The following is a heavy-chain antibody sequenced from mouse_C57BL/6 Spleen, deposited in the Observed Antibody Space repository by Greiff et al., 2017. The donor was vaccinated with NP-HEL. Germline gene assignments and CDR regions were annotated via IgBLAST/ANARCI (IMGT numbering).Heavy chain of an antibody. CDR3: ARDSSGYTGGFAY. CDR2: INYDGSST. CDR1: GFTFSDYY. V-gene: IGHV5-16*01. D-gene: IGHD3-2*02. J-gene: IGHJ3*01. Sequence: EVMLVESEGGLVQPGSSMKLSCTASGFTFSDYYMAWVRQVPEKGLEWVANINYDGSSTYYLDSLKSRFIISRDNAKNILYLQMSSLKSEDTATYYCARDSSGYTGGFAYWGQGTLVTVSA.